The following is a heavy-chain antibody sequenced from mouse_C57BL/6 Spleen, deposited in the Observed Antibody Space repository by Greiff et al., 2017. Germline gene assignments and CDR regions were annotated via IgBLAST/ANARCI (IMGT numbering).Heavy chain of an antibody. CDR3: ARSGLGRTWFAY. D-gene: IGHD3-3*01. CDR1: GYTFTSYW. CDR2: INPSHGGT. Sequence: QVHVQQPGPELVKPGASVKLSCKASGYTFTSYWLHWVKPRPGQGLEWIGNINPSHGGTTYNEKFKRTATLTVDKSSSTAYMQLSSLTSEYSAVYYCARSGLGRTWFAYWGQGTLVTVSA. V-gene: IGHV1-53*01. J-gene: IGHJ3*01.